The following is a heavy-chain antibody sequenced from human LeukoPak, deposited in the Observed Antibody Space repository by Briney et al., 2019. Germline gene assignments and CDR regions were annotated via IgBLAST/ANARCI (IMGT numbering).Heavy chain of an antibody. CDR2: INPSAGST. Sequence: GASVKLSCKASGYSFTTYYLHWARQAPGQGLEWMGIINPSAGSTSYAQKFQDRVTMTRDVSTSTVYMELSSLSSDDTAVYYCARGVVPAAHWFDPWGQGTLVTVSS. D-gene: IGHD2-2*01. J-gene: IGHJ5*02. CDR3: ARGVVPAAHWFDP. CDR1: GYSFTTYY. V-gene: IGHV1-46*01.